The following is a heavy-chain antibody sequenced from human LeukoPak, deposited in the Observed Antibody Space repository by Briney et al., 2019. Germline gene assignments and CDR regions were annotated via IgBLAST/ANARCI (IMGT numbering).Heavy chain of an antibody. CDR2: IYHSGST. CDR3: AREGYSGSYGIFDY. D-gene: IGHD1-26*01. J-gene: IGHJ4*02. CDR1: GYSISSGYY. V-gene: IGHV4-38-2*02. Sequence: PSETLSLTCTVSGYSISSGYYWGWIRQPPGKGLEWIGSIYHSGSTYYNPSLKSRVTISVDTSKNQFSLKLSSVTAADTAVYYCAREGYSGSYGIFDYWGQGTLVTVSS.